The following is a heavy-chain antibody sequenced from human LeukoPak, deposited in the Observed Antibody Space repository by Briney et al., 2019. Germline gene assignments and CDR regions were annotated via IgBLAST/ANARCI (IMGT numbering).Heavy chain of an antibody. J-gene: IGHJ5*02. V-gene: IGHV3-23*01. CDR2: ISGSGDST. D-gene: IGHD2-2*01. Sequence: GGSLRLSCAASGFTFSHSVMNWVRQAPGKGLEWVSAISGSGDSTHYADSVKGRFTISRDNSKNTVFLQMNSLTAEDTAVYYCAKNAGLGYCTSTSCPFDPWGQGTLVTVSS. CDR1: GFTFSHSV. CDR3: AKNAGLGYCTSTSCPFDP.